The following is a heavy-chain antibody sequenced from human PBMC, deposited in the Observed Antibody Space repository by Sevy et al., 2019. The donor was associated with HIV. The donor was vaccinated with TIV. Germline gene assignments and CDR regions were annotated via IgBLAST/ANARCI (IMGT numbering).Heavy chain of an antibody. CDR1: GYPFTNFD. CDR3: ARGGHPFYYYYYMDV. Sequence: ASVKVSCKASGYPFTNFDIYWVRQAAGQGLEWMGWMNPHSGKVGYAQQFQGRVTMTRDTSISTVFMELRSLRSADTAIYYRARGGHPFYYYYYMDVWGKGTTVTVSS. CDR2: MNPHSGKV. J-gene: IGHJ6*03. V-gene: IGHV1-8*01.